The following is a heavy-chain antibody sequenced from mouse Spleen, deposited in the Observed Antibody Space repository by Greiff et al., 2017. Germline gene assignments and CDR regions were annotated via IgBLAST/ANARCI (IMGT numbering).Heavy chain of an antibody. CDR1: GFTFSDYY. J-gene: IGHJ2*01. CDR2: INYDGSST. CDR3: ARDYYDGSYYFDY. V-gene: IGHV5-16*01. D-gene: IGHD1-1*01. Sequence: EVQLVESEGGLVQPGSSMKLSCTASGFTFSDYYMAWVRQVPEKGLEWVANINYDGSSTYYLDSLKSRFIISRDNAKNILYLQMSSLKSEDTATYYCARDYYDGSYYFDYWGQGTTLTVSS.